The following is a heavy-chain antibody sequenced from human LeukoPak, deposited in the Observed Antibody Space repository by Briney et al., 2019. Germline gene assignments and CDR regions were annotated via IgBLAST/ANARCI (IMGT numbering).Heavy chain of an antibody. V-gene: IGHV3-30*02. CDR1: GFTFSSYG. J-gene: IGHJ4*02. Sequence: GGSLRLSCAASGFTFSSYGMHWVRQAPGKGLEWVAFIRYDGSNKYYADSVKGRFTISRDNSKNTLYLQMNSLRAEDTAVYYCASWAPSTASIDYWGQGTLVTVSS. D-gene: IGHD3-16*01. CDR2: IRYDGSNK. CDR3: ASWAPSTASIDY.